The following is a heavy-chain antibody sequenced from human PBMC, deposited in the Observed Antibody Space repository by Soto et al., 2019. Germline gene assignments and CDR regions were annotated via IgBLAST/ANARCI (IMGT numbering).Heavy chain of an antibody. V-gene: IGHV3-23*01. CDR1: GFSFRSYA. Sequence: EVQLLDSGGGLVQPGGSLRLSCVASGFSFRSYAMSWVRQAPGQGLEWVSAVSGSGDTTFFVDSVKGRFTVSRDNSKNTLYLQMSSLSAEDTAVYYCAKDTGGGYGSHFFDSWGQGTLVTVSS. D-gene: IGHD5-12*01. J-gene: IGHJ4*02. CDR2: VSGSGDTT. CDR3: AKDTGGGYGSHFFDS.